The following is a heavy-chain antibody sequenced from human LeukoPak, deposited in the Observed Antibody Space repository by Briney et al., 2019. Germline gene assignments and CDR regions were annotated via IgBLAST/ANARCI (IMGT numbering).Heavy chain of an antibody. Sequence: SVKVSCKASGGTFSSYAISWVRQAPGQGLEWMGGIIPIFGTANYAQKFQGRVTITADESTSTAYMELSSLRSEDTAAYYCARAQWLGYNWFDPWGQGTLVTVSS. J-gene: IGHJ5*02. CDR2: IIPIFGTA. CDR1: GGTFSSYA. CDR3: ARAQWLGYNWFDP. V-gene: IGHV1-69*01. D-gene: IGHD6-19*01.